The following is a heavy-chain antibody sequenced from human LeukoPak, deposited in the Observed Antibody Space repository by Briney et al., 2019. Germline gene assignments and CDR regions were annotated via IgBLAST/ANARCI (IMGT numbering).Heavy chain of an antibody. J-gene: IGHJ4*02. CDR3: ARDNYYDSREIDY. Sequence: SETLSLTCAVYGGSFSGYYWSWIRQPPGKGLEWIGEINHSGSTNYNPSLKSQVTISVDTSKNQFSLKLSSVTAADTAVYYCARDNYYDSREIDYWGQGTLVTVSS. D-gene: IGHD3-22*01. CDR2: INHSGST. CDR1: GGSFSGYY. V-gene: IGHV4-34*01.